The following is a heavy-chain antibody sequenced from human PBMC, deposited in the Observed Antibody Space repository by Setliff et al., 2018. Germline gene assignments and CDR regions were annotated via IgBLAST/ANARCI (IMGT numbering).Heavy chain of an antibody. CDR1: GFTFTDYS. V-gene: IGHV3-48*01. J-gene: IGHJ4*02. Sequence: GGSLRLSCAASGFTFTDYSMNWVRQAPGKGLEWISYISTSSSTIYYADSVKGRFTISRDIAKNSLYLQMNSLRADDTAVYYCARVGYCSGPTCYPFDSWGQGNLVTVSS. CDR2: ISTSSSTI. D-gene: IGHD2-2*01. CDR3: ARVGYCSGPTCYPFDS.